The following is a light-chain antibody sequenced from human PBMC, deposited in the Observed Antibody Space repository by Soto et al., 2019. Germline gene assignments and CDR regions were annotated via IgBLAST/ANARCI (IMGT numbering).Light chain of an antibody. V-gene: IGKV1-8*01. Sequence: AIRMTQSPSSFAASTGDRVTITCRASQGISSYLAWYQQKPGKAPKLLIYAASTFQSGVPSRFSGSGSGPDFTLTISCLQSEDFAAYYCQQDYRYPLTFGGGTKVDIK. CDR3: QQDYRYPLT. CDR2: AAS. CDR1: QGISSY. J-gene: IGKJ4*01.